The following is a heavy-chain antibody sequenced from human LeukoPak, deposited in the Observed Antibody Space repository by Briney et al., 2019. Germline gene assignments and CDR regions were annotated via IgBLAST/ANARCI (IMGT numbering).Heavy chain of an antibody. CDR2: IIPILGIA. CDR1: GGTFSSYT. CDR3: ARDRDGDYVYYYYGMDV. D-gene: IGHD4-17*01. Sequence: SVKVSCKASGGTFSSYTISWVRQVPGQGLEWMGRIIPILGIANYAQKFQGRVTITADKSTSTAYMELSSLRSEDTAVYYCARDRDGDYVYYYYGMDVWGQGTTVTVSS. V-gene: IGHV1-69*04. J-gene: IGHJ6*02.